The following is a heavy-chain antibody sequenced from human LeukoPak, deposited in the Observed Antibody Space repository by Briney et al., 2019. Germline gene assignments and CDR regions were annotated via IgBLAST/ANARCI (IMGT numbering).Heavy chain of an antibody. V-gene: IGHV1-2*02. J-gene: IGHJ4*02. Sequence: GASVKVSCKASGYTFTGYYMHWVRQAPGQGLEWMGWINPNSGGTNYAQKFQGRVTMTRDTSISTAYMEVSSLRSEDTAVFYCARENSGYDYSFDYWGQGTLVTVSS. CDR2: INPNSGGT. CDR1: GYTFTGYY. CDR3: ARENSGYDYSFDY. D-gene: IGHD5-12*01.